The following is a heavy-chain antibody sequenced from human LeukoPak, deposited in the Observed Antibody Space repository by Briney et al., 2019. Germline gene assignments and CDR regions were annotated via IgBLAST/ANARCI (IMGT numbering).Heavy chain of an antibody. J-gene: IGHJ4*02. D-gene: IGHD1-14*01. Sequence: GGSLRLSCAASGFTFEDFAMHWVRQVPGKGLEWVSGISRNTNSCDIAYADSVKGRFTISRDNAKNSLYLQMNSLRPEDTALYYCAKDNPAAPDAPFDHWGQGTLVTVSS. CDR2: ISRNTNSCDI. CDR1: GFTFEDFA. CDR3: AKDNPAAPDAPFDH. V-gene: IGHV3-9*01.